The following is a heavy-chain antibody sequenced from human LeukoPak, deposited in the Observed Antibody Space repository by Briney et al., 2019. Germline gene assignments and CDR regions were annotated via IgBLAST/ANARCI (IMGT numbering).Heavy chain of an antibody. V-gene: IGHV3-23*01. D-gene: IGHD5-12*01. J-gene: IGHJ4*02. CDR3: AKVQYSDYDMNFDS. Sequence: GSLRLSCAASGFTFSNYAMSWVRQAPGVGLEWVSAIGGSDGNTYYADSVKGRFTISRDNSKNSLYLQINSLRADDTAVYYCAKVQYSDYDMNFDSWGQGTLVTVSS. CDR1: GFTFSNYA. CDR2: IGGSDGNT.